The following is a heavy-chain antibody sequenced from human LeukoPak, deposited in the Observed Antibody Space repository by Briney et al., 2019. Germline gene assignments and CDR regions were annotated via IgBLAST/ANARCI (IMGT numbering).Heavy chain of an antibody. CDR3: VKGPRPDITVAHTVEN. CDR1: GFIFSNYA. D-gene: IGHD6-19*01. J-gene: IGHJ4*02. Sequence: PGGSLILSCAASGFIFSNYAMSWVRQVPGRGLEWVSTISSRGDSTYVADSVKGRFTISRDNSKNSLYLQMSTVRAEDTAVYYCVKGPRPDITVAHTVENWGQGTLVTVSS. CDR2: ISSRGDST. V-gene: IGHV3-23*01.